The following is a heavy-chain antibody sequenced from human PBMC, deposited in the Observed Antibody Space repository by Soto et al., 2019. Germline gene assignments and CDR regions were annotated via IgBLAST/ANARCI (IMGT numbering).Heavy chain of an antibody. V-gene: IGHV3-11*01. D-gene: IGHD3-10*01. CDR3: ASLYGSGSYFGYYYGMDV. J-gene: IGHJ6*02. CDR1: GFTFSDYY. Sequence: QVQLVESGGGLVKPGGSLRLSCAASGFTFSDYYMSWIRQAPGKGLEWVSYISSSGSTIYYADSVKGRFTISRDNAKNSVYLQINSVRAEDTAVYYCASLYGSGSYFGYYYGMDVWCQGTTVTVSS. CDR2: ISSSGSTI.